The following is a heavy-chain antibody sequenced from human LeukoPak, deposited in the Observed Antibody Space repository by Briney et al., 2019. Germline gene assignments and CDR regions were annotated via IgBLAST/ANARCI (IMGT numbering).Heavy chain of an antibody. CDR2: ISGSGGST. D-gene: IGHD2-21*01. CDR3: AKVTMMIVVIGSAFDI. J-gene: IGHJ3*02. CDR1: GFTFDDFA. Sequence: PGGSLRLSCAASGFTFDDFAMHWVRQAPGKGLEWVSAISGSGGSTYYADSVKGRFTISRDNSKNTLYLQMNSLRAEDTAVYYRAKVTMMIVVIGSAFDIWGQGTMVTVSS. V-gene: IGHV3-23*01.